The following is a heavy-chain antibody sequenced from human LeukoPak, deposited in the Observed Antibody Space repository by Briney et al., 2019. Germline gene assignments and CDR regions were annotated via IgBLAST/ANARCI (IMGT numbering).Heavy chain of an antibody. J-gene: IGHJ4*02. V-gene: IGHV3-23*01. CDR3: AKDGGSYRYFDY. CDR2: ISRSGDSA. D-gene: IGHD1-26*01. Sequence: PWGSLSLSCAASGFTFSSYALNWVRQAPGKGLEWVSAISRSGDSAYYADSVKGRFTISRDNSKNTLYLQMNSLRAEDTAVYYCAKDGGSYRYFDYWGQGTLVPLSS. CDR1: GFTFSSYA.